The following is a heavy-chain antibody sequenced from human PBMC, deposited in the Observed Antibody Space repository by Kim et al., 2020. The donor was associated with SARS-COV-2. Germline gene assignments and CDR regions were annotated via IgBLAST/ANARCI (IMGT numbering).Heavy chain of an antibody. D-gene: IGHD3-22*01. CDR3: ARHKDTPYYYDSSGSRWNAFDI. CDR1: GGSISSYY. Sequence: SETLSLTCTVSGGSISSYYWSWIRQPPGKGLEWIGYIYYSGSTNYNPSLKSRVTISVDTSKNQFSLKLSSVTAADTAVYYCARHKDTPYYYDSSGSRWNAFDIWGQGTMVTVSS. CDR2: IYYSGST. V-gene: IGHV4-59*08. J-gene: IGHJ3*02.